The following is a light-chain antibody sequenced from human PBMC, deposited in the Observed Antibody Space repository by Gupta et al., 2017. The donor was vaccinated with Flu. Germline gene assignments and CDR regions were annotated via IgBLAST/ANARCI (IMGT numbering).Light chain of an antibody. CDR3: QQYYSTPPT. Sequence: DILMTQSPDSLAGSLGERATINCKSSQSVLYSSNNKNYLAWYQQKPGQPPKLLIYWASTRESGVPDRFSGSGSGTDFTLTISSLQAEDVAVYYCQQYYSTPPTFGGGTKVEIK. CDR2: WAS. CDR1: QSVLYSSNNKNY. V-gene: IGKV4-1*01. J-gene: IGKJ4*01.